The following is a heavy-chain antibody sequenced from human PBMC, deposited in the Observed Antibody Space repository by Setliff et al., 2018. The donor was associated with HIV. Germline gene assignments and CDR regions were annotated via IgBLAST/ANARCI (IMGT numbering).Heavy chain of an antibody. V-gene: IGHV4-39*07. CDR2: IFYSETVYYGGRT. CDR3: ARGVPLLPPHY. CDR1: GGSISSNNYY. J-gene: IGHJ4*02. Sequence: PSETLSLTCTVSGGSISSNNYYWGWIRQPPGKGLEWIGSIFYSETVYYGGRTYYSPSLKSRVTISVDTSKSQFSLKLSSVTAAVTAVYYCARGVPLLPPHYWGQGTLVTVSS. D-gene: IGHD2-21*02.